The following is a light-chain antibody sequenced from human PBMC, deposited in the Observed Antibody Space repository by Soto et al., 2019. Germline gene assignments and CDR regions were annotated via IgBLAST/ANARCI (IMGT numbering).Light chain of an antibody. J-gene: IGKJ3*01. CDR2: GAA. Sequence: EIVLTQSPGTLSLSPGERATLSCRASQSVSSSYLAWYQQKPGQAPRLLIYGAASRATGIPDRLSGSGSGTDFSLTISRLEPEDFAVYYCQQYGSSPRFTFGPGIKVAIK. V-gene: IGKV3-20*01. CDR3: QQYGSSPRFT. CDR1: QSVSSSY.